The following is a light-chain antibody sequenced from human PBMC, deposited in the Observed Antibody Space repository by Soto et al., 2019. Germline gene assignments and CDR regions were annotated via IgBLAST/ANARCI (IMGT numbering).Light chain of an antibody. J-gene: IGKJ2*01. CDR2: WAS. Sequence: DIVMTQSPDSLAVSLGEGATINCKSSQSLFSRSSSENSLAWYQRRPGHPPKLLIYWASTRESGVSDRFTGSGSGTDFTLTINSLQAEDVAVYYCQQYYSIPYSFGQGTKLEIK. CDR3: QQYYSIPYS. V-gene: IGKV4-1*01. CDR1: QSLFSRSSSENS.